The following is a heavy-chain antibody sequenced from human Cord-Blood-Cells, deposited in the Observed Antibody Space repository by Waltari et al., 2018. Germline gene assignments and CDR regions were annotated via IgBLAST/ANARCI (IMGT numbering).Heavy chain of an antibody. V-gene: IGHV1-2*02. Sequence: QVQLVQSGAAVKKPGASVKVSCKAYGSTFTGSALHWVRPAPGQGLEWMGWINPNSGGTNYAQKFQGRVTMTRDTSISTAYMELSRLRSDDTAVYYCARVLRYFDWPIQGDAFDIWGQGTMVTVSS. CDR1: GSTFTGSA. J-gene: IGHJ3*02. D-gene: IGHD3-9*01. CDR3: ARVLRYFDWPIQGDAFDI. CDR2: INPNSGGT.